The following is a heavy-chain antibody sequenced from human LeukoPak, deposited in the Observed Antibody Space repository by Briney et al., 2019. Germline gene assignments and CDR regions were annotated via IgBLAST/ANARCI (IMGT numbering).Heavy chain of an antibody. V-gene: IGHV1-18*01. J-gene: IGHJ4*02. CDR3: ARCDFVWGNYRSRPILYFDY. CDR2: ISGYNGNT. D-gene: IGHD3-16*02. CDR1: GYTFSSYG. Sequence: ASVTVSCKASGYTFSSYGISWLRQAPGQGLEWMGWISGYNGNTKYAQKLQGRVTVTTDTSTSTAYMELRSLTSDDTAVYYCARCDFVWGNYRSRPILYFDYWGQGTLVTVSS.